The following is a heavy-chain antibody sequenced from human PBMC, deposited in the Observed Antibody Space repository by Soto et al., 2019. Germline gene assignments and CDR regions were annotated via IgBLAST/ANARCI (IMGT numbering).Heavy chain of an antibody. CDR1: GFSLSTSGVG. Sequence: SGPTLVNPTQTLTLTCTFSGFSLSTSGVGVGWIRQAPGKALEWLALIYWDDDKRYSPSLKSRLTITKDTSKNQVVLTMTNMDPVDTATYYCAHRLGWNFYNWFDPWGQGTLVTVSS. CDR2: IYWDDDK. V-gene: IGHV2-5*02. CDR3: AHRLGWNFYNWFDP. D-gene: IGHD1-7*01. J-gene: IGHJ5*02.